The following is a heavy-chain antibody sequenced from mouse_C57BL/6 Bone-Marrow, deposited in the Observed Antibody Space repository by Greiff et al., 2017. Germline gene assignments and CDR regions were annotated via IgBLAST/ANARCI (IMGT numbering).Heavy chain of an antibody. Sequence: DVQLQESGPGLVKPSQSLSLTCSVTGYSITSGYYWNWIRQFPGNKLEWMGYISYDGSNNYNPSLKNRISITRDTSKNQFFLKLNSVTTEDTATYYCARRGYGNYWYFDVWGTGTTVTVSS. CDR1: GYSITSGYY. D-gene: IGHD2-1*01. J-gene: IGHJ1*03. CDR3: ARRGYGNYWYFDV. V-gene: IGHV3-6*01. CDR2: ISYDGSN.